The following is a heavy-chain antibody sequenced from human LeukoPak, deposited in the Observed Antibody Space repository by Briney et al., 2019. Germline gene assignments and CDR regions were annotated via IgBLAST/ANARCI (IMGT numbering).Heavy chain of an antibody. J-gene: IGHJ4*02. V-gene: IGHV1-69*05. CDR1: GGTFSSYA. CDR2: IIPIFGTA. D-gene: IGHD3-9*01. CDR3: AREVNYDILTGYYYFDY. Sequence: GASVRVSCKASGGTFSSYAISWVRQAPGQGLEWMGRIIPIFGTANYAQKFQGRVTITTDESTSTAYMELSSLSSEDTAVYYCAREVNYDILTGYYYFDYWGQGTLVTVSS.